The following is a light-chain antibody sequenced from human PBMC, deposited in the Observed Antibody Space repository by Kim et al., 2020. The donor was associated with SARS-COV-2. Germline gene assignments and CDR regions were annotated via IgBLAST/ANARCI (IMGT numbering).Light chain of an antibody. CDR1: QGISHY. V-gene: IGKV1-9*01. Sequence: ASVGDRVTITCRASQGISHYLAWYQQKPRKAPELLIYAASTLQSGVPSRFSGSGSGTDFTLTISSLQPENFATYYCQQVNTYPLTFGGGTKVDIK. J-gene: IGKJ4*01. CDR2: AAS. CDR3: QQVNTYPLT.